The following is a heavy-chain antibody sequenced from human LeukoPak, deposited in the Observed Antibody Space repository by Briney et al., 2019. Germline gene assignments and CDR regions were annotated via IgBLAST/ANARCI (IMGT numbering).Heavy chain of an antibody. Sequence: PGTLSLTCAVSGASISSTNWWSWVRQPPGEGLEWIGNIYYSGSTYHNPSLRSRVTISVDTSKNQFSLKLSSVTAADTAVYYCARWGPGPLNAFDIWGQGTMVTVSS. CDR3: ARWGPGPLNAFDI. CDR2: IYYSGST. CDR1: GASISSTNW. J-gene: IGHJ3*02. V-gene: IGHV4-4*03. D-gene: IGHD3-16*01.